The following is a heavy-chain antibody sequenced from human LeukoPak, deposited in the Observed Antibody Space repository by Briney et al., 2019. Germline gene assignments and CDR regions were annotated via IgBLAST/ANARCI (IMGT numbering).Heavy chain of an antibody. V-gene: IGHV4-61*01. CDR3: ARETKYCSGGSCYSDGLDI. CDR2: MFYSEST. Sequence: SETLSLTCSVSGASVSDGNYYWSWIRQPPGKGLEWIGYMFYSESTKYNPSLKSRVTISVDTSKKQFSLELSSVTAADTAVYYCARETKYCSGGSCYSDGLDIWGQGTMVTVSS. CDR1: GASVSDGNYY. D-gene: IGHD2-15*01. J-gene: IGHJ3*02.